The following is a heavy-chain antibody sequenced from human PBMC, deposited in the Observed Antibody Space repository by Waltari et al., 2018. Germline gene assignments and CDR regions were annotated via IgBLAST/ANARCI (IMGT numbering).Heavy chain of an antibody. J-gene: IGHJ4*02. V-gene: IGHV4-39*01. D-gene: IGHD6-6*01. CDR3: ARRIATQRDSFDY. Sequence: QVRLQESGPGLVKPSETLSPTCIVSNGSIASSGYYWGWIRPPPGKGLEWIGNIYYTGSTYYTPSLKSRVAMSVDTSKNHFSLTLSFVTAADTAVYYCARRIATQRDSFDYWGQGIPVTVSS. CDR2: IYYTGST. CDR1: NGSIASSGYY.